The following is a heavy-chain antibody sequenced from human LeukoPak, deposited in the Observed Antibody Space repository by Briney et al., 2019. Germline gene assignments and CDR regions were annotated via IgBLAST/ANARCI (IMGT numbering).Heavy chain of an antibody. CDR3: ARDPIIVVVTAWDY. CDR1: GFTFSSYS. V-gene: IGHV3-48*04. CDR2: ISSSSSTI. J-gene: IGHJ4*02. Sequence: GGSLRLSCAASGFTFSSYSMNWVRQAPGKGLEWVSYISSSSSTIYYADSVKGRFTISRDNAKNSLYLQMNSLRAEDTAVYYCARDPIIVVVTAWDYWGQGTLVTVSS. D-gene: IGHD2-21*02.